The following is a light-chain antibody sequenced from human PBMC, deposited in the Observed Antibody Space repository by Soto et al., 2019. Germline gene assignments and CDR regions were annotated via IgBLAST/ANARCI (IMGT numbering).Light chain of an antibody. V-gene: IGKV1-5*01. CDR3: QQYNSYST. CDR2: DAS. CDR1: QGISGW. Sequence: DFQMTQSPSTLSASVVDRVTITCRASQGISGWLAWYQQKPGKAPKLLIYDASSLEGGVPSRFSGTGSGTEFTLIISSLQPDDFATYYCQQYNSYSTFGQGTKVDIK. J-gene: IGKJ1*01.